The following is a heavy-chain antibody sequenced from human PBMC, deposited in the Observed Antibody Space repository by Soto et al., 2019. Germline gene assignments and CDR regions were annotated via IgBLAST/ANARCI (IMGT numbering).Heavy chain of an antibody. CDR3: ARTYCSSTSCYNDGPDAFDI. CDR2: IYYSGST. V-gene: IGHV4-39*01. Sequence: QLQLQESGPGLVKPSETLSLTCTVSGGSISSSSYYWGWIRQPPGKGLEWIGSIYYSGSTYYNPSLKSRVTIFVDTSKNQFSLKLSSVTAADTAVYYCARTYCSSTSCYNDGPDAFDIWGQGTMVTVSS. D-gene: IGHD2-2*01. J-gene: IGHJ3*02. CDR1: GGSISSSSYY.